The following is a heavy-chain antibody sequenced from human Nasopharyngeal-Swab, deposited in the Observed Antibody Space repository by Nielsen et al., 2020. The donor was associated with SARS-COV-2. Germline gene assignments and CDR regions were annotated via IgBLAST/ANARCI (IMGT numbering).Heavy chain of an antibody. V-gene: IGHV3-33*01. CDR2: IWYDGSNK. J-gene: IGHJ6*02. Sequence: GESLKISCAASGFTFSSYGMHWVRPAPGKGLEWVAVIWYDGSNKYYADSVKGRFTISRDNSKNTLYLQMNSLRAEDTAVYYCARDQVISGGNPLDYYYGMDVWGQGTTVTVSS. CDR1: GFTFSSYG. CDR3: ARDQVISGGNPLDYYYGMDV. D-gene: IGHD2-15*01.